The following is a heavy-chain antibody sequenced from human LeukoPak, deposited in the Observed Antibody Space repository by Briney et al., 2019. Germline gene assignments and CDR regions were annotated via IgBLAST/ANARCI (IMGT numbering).Heavy chain of an antibody. CDR3: AKINAASANYYYYGMDV. Sequence: GGSLRLSCEASGFTFSSYAMNWVRQAPGKGLEWVSAISGSGGSTYYADSVKGRFTISRDNSKNTLYLQMNSLRAEDTAVYYCAKINAASANYYYYGMDVWGQGTTVTVSS. D-gene: IGHD6-13*01. V-gene: IGHV3-23*01. CDR2: ISGSGGST. CDR1: GFTFSSYA. J-gene: IGHJ6*02.